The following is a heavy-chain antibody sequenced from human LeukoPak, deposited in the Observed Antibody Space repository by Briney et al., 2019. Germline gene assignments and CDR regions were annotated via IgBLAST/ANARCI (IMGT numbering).Heavy chain of an antibody. CDR1: GYTFTSYG. V-gene: IGHV1-18*01. J-gene: IGHJ6*02. Sequence: APVKVSCKASGYTFTSYGISWVRQAPGQGLEWMGWISGYNGNTNYAQKFQDRVTMTTDTSTSTAYMELRSLRFDDPAVYYCARDWTTVKLNYCYGMEVWGQGTTVTVSS. CDR3: ARDWTTVKLNYCYGMEV. D-gene: IGHD4-17*01. CDR2: ISGYNGNT.